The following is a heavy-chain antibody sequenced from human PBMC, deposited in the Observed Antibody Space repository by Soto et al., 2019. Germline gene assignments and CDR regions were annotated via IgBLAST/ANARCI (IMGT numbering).Heavy chain of an antibody. J-gene: IGHJ4*02. V-gene: IGHV3-15*01. CDR1: GFTFSNAW. Sequence: PGGSLRLSCAASGFTFSNAWMSWVRQAPGKGLEWVGRIKSKTDGGTTDYAAPVKGRFTISRDDSKNTLYLQMNSLKTEDTAVYYCTTEQQWLVTYFDYWGQGTLVTVSS. D-gene: IGHD6-19*01. CDR3: TTEQQWLVTYFDY. CDR2: IKSKTDGGTT.